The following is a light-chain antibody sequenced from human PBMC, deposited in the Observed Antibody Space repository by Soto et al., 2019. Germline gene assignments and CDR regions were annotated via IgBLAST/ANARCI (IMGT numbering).Light chain of an antibody. CDR1: SSDIGGYKY. Sequence: QSALTQLASVSGSLGQSITISCTGTSSDIGGYKYVSWYQQHPGKAPKLIIFEVSNRPSGVPDRCSGSNSGNTASLTSSGLQAQDDADYYSPSYSRYRVLALGGGTKLTDL. V-gene: IGLV2-14*01. CDR3: PSYSRYRVLA. J-gene: IGLJ2*01. CDR2: EVS.